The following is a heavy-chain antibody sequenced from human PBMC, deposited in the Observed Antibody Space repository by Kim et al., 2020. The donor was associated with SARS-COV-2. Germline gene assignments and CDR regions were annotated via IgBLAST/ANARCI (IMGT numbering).Heavy chain of an antibody. J-gene: IGHJ4*02. CDR2: IYYSGST. CDR1: GGSISSSSYY. D-gene: IGHD2-21*01. Sequence: SETLSLTCTVSGGSISSSSYYWGWIRQPPGKGLEWIGSIYYSGSTYYNPSLKSRVTISVDTSKKQFSLKLSSVTAADTAVYYCARHVRDLFVVGIAIPYYFDHWGQGTLVTVSS. CDR3: ARHVRDLFVVGIAIPYYFDH. V-gene: IGHV4-39*01.